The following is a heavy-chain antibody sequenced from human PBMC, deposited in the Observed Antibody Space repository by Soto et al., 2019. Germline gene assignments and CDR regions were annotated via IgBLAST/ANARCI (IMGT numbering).Heavy chain of an antibody. CDR1: GCICENFG. CDR2: ISGSGFKK. J-gene: IGHJ5*02. D-gene: IGHD1-26*01. Sequence: GGALRLSCAASGCICENFGMSWVRQAPGKGLEWISSISGSGFKKYYADSVKGRFTISRDNSKSTVYLELNNLSAEDTAVYHCAKNQGVELVPLATVDWFDPWGQGSVVTVSS. CDR3: AKNQGVELVPLATVDWFDP. V-gene: IGHV3-23*01.